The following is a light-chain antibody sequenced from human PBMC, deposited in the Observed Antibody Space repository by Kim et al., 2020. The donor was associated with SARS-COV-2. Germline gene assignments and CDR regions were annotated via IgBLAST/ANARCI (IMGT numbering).Light chain of an antibody. Sequence: QPVLTQSPSASASLGASVKLTCTLSSGHSSYAIAWHQQQPEKGPRYLMKLNSDGSHSKGDGIPDRFSGSSSGAERYLTISSLQSEDEADYYCQTWGNGMVFGGGTQLTVL. J-gene: IGLJ3*02. CDR3: QTWGNGMV. CDR1: SGHSSYA. CDR2: LNSDGSH. V-gene: IGLV4-69*01.